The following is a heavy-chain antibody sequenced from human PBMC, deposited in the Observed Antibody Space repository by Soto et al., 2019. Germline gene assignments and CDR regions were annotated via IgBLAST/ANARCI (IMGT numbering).Heavy chain of an antibody. J-gene: IGHJ4*02. Sequence: GGSLRLSCAASGFTFDDYAMHWVRQAPGKGLEWVSGISWNSGSIGYADSVKGRFTISRDNAKNSLYLQMNSLRAEDTALYYCAKGPPRLRFLEWSTYFDYWGQGTLVTVSS. D-gene: IGHD3-3*01. CDR2: ISWNSGSI. CDR3: AKGPPRLRFLEWSTYFDY. CDR1: GFTFDDYA. V-gene: IGHV3-9*01.